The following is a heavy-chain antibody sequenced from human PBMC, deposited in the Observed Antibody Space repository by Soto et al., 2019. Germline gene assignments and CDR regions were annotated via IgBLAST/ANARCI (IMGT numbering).Heavy chain of an antibody. D-gene: IGHD4-17*01. J-gene: IGHJ6*02. Sequence: KTSETLSLTCTVSGGSINYSYWTWIRQPPGKGLGWIGYISYTGSANYNASLKSRLTISVDTSKNQFSLKLSSVTAADTALYYCARVNYGDYYYGMDVWGQGTTVTVSS. CDR2: ISYTGSA. CDR1: GGSINYSY. V-gene: IGHV4-59*01. CDR3: ARVNYGDYYYGMDV.